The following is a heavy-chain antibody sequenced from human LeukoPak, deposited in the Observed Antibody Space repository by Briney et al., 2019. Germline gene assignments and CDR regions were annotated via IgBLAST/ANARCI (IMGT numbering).Heavy chain of an antibody. CDR2: IYHSGST. V-gene: IGHV4-30-2*01. D-gene: IGHD6-13*01. Sequence: SSETLSLTCAVSGGSISSGGYSWSWLRQPPGKGLEWIGYIYHSGSTYYNPSLKSRVTISVDRSKNQFSLKLSSVTAADTAVYYCATSAMQLYYFDYWGQGTLVTVSS. CDR3: ATSAMQLYYFDY. CDR1: GGSISSGGYS. J-gene: IGHJ4*02.